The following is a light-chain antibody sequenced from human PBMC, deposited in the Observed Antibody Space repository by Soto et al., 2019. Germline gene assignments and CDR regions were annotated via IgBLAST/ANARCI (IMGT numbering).Light chain of an antibody. CDR1: QSVLYNTNNKNY. V-gene: IGKV4-1*01. Sequence: DIVMTQSPDSLAVSLGERATINCKSSQSVLYNTNNKNYLAWYQQKPGQPPKLLIYWASTRKSGVPDRFSGSGSGTDFPLTISSLQAEDVAVYYCQQYDATPHTFGGGTKGEIK. CDR2: WAS. CDR3: QQYDATPHT. J-gene: IGKJ4*02.